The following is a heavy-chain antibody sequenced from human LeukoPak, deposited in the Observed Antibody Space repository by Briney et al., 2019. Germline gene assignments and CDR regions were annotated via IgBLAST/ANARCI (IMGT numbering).Heavy chain of an antibody. Sequence: KPSETLSLTCAVYGGSFSGYYWSWIRQPPGKGLEWIGEINHSGSTNYNPSLKSRVTISVDTSKNQFSLKLSSVTAADTAVYYCARTGGTMIGLFDYWGQGTLVTVSS. CDR3: ARTGGTMIGLFDY. CDR1: GGSFSGYY. CDR2: INHSGST. V-gene: IGHV4-34*01. J-gene: IGHJ4*02. D-gene: IGHD3-22*01.